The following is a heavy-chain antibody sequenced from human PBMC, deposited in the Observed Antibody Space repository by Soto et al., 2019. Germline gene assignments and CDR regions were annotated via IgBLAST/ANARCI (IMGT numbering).Heavy chain of an antibody. CDR3: AQDLGSRWYHYTSFAP. CDR2: IGSGSP. J-gene: IGHJ5*02. Sequence: EVQLLESGGGLVQPGGSLRRSCAASGFTFSGYAMSWVRQAPGKGLEWVSAIGSGSPFYADSVKGRFTISRDNANSMLYLQMNILRADDTAVYFCAQDLGSRWYHYTSFAPGGQGTLVTVSS. V-gene: IGHV3-23*01. CDR1: GFTFSGYA. D-gene: IGHD6-13*01.